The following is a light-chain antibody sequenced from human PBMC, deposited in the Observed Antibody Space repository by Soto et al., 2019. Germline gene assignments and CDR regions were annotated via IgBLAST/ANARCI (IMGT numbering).Light chain of an antibody. V-gene: IGLV2-14*01. Sequence: QSVLTQPASVSGSLGQSITISCTGTSSDIGGFNYVSWYQHHPGKAPQLIIYEVNNRPSGVSNRFSGSKSGNTASLTISGLQAEVEADYFCTAYTSGTIPWLFGGGTKLTVL. CDR1: SSDIGGFNY. CDR3: TAYTSGTIPWL. CDR2: EVN. J-gene: IGLJ2*01.